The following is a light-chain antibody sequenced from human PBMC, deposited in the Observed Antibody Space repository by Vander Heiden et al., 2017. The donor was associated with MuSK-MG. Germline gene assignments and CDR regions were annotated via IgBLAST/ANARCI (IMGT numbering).Light chain of an antibody. CDR1: QDIDNY. CDR3: QQYGNLPYT. V-gene: IGKV1-33*01. J-gene: IGKJ2*01. CDR2: DAS. Sequence: DIQLTQPQSSLTASVGDTVTITCQASQDIDNYLNWYQQKPGKAPKLLIYDASNLETGVPSRFGGSGSGPDFTLIISSLQPEDTATYFCQQYGNLPYTFGQGTKLEIK.